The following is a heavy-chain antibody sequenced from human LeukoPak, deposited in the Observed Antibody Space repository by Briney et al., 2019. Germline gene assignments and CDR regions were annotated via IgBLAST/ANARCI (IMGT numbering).Heavy chain of an antibody. CDR3: AVNLLNYDFWSGYSN. CDR2: IYYSGST. V-gene: IGHV4-39*01. J-gene: IGHJ4*02. Sequence: SETLSLTCTVSGGSISSSSYYWGWIRQPPGKGLEWIGSIYYSGSTYYNPSLKSRVTISVDTSKNQFSLKLSSVTAADTAVYYCAVNLLNYDFWSGYSNWGQGTLVTVSS. D-gene: IGHD3-3*01. CDR1: GGSISSSSYY.